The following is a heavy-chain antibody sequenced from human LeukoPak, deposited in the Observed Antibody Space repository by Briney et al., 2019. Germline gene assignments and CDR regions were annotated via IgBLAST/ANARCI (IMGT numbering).Heavy chain of an antibody. J-gene: IGHJ4*02. CDR3: ARDLYVSSGYDY. CDR1: GGSISSYY. V-gene: IGHV4-59*01. D-gene: IGHD3-22*01. Sequence: PSETLSLTCTVSGGSISSYYWSWIRQPPGKGLEWIGYIYYSGSTNYNPSLKSRVTISVDTSKNQFSLKLSSVTAADTAVYYCARDLYVSSGYDYWGQGTLVTVSS. CDR2: IYYSGST.